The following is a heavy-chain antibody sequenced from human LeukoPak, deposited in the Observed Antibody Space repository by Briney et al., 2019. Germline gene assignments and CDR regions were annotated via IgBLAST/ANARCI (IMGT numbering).Heavy chain of an antibody. CDR2: INPNSGGT. CDR3: ARDPGGYSYDFDY. V-gene: IGHV1-2*02. J-gene: IGHJ4*02. Sequence: ASVKVSCKASGYTFTGYYMHRVRQAPGQGLEWMGWINPNSGGTNYAQKFQGRVTMTRDTSISTAYMELSRLRSDDTAVYYCARDPGGYSYDFDYWGQGTLVTVSS. CDR1: GYTFTGYY. D-gene: IGHD5-18*01.